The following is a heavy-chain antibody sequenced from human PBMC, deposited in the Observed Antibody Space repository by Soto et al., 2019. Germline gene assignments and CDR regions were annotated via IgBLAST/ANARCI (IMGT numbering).Heavy chain of an antibody. D-gene: IGHD6-6*01. J-gene: IGHJ6*02. Sequence: GGSLRLSCAASGFTVSSNYMSWVRQAPGKGLEWVSVIYSGGSTYYADSVKGRFTISRHNSKNTLYLQMNSLRAEDTAVYYCAKGLPADSSSPAARWYYYGMDVWGQGTTVTVSS. CDR2: IYSGGST. CDR1: GFTVSSNY. CDR3: AKGLPADSSSPAARWYYYGMDV. V-gene: IGHV3-53*04.